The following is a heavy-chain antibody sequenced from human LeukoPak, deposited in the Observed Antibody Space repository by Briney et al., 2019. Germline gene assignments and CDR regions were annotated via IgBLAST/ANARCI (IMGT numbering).Heavy chain of an antibody. J-gene: IGHJ4*02. CDR3: ARRDTAMVNFDY. CDR2: IYYSGST. D-gene: IGHD5-18*01. CDR1: GGSFSGYY. V-gene: IGHV4-59*01. Sequence: SETLSLTCAVYGGSFSGYYWSWIRQPPGKGLEWIGYIYYSGSTNYNPSLKSRVTISVDTSKNQFSLKLSSVTAADTAVYYCARRDTAMVNFDYWGQGTLVTVSS.